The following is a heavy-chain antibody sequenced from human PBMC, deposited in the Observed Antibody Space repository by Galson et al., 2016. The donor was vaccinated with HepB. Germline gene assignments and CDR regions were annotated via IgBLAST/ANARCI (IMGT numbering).Heavy chain of an antibody. D-gene: IGHD3-16*01. Sequence: SLRLSCAASGFTFSSYWMNWVRQAPGKGLEWVANIKQAGSEKYYVDSVKGRFTISRDNSKNTLYLYMNNLPAGDTAIYYCGKHGGFDYWGQGALVTVSS. CDR2: IKQAGSEK. J-gene: IGHJ4*02. V-gene: IGHV3-7*03. CDR1: GFTFSSYW. CDR3: GKHGGFDY.